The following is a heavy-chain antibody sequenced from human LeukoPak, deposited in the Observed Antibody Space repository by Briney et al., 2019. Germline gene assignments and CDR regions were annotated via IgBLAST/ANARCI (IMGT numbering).Heavy chain of an antibody. CDR2: IYYSGRT. CDR1: GGSISGYY. CDR3: ARSSMDGSVYSGYDYYFDY. J-gene: IGHJ4*02. D-gene: IGHD5-12*01. Sequence: SETLSLTCTVSGGSISGYYWSWIRQTPGKGLEWSGSIYYSGRTYYNPSPKRRVTLSVDTSKNHFSMKLSSVTAADTAVYYCARSSMDGSVYSGYDYYFDYWGQGTLVTVSS. V-gene: IGHV4-59*13.